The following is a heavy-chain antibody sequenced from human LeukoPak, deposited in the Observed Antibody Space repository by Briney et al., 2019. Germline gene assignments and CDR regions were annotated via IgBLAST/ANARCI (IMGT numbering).Heavy chain of an antibody. D-gene: IGHD2-2*01. CDR1: GFTFSNYT. CDR3: ANRRCTSSSGYLEY. V-gene: IGHV3-23*01. Sequence: GGSLSFSGAASGFTFSNYTMSWLRQAPGKGLEWVSTITGSGDTTYYAHPGKGRITISRDNSKNTVYLQMNSLRAEDTAIYYCANRRCTSSSGYLEYWGQGTLVAVSS. CDR2: ITGSGDTT. J-gene: IGHJ4*02.